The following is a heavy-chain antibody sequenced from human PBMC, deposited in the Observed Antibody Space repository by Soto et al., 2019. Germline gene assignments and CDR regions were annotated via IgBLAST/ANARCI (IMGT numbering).Heavy chain of an antibody. J-gene: IGHJ6*02. V-gene: IGHV3-64D*06. Sequence: PGGSLRLSCSASGFTFSSYAMHWVRQAPGKGLEYVSAISSNGGSTYYADSVKGRFTISRDNSKNTLYLQMSSLRAEDTAVYYCVKDRGPLRYFDWLQPQNPYSGMDVWGQGTTVTVSS. D-gene: IGHD3-9*01. CDR2: ISSNGGST. CDR3: VKDRGPLRYFDWLQPQNPYSGMDV. CDR1: GFTFSSYA.